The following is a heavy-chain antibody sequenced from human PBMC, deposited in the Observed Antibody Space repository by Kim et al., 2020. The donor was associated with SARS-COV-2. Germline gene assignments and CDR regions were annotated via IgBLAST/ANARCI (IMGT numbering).Heavy chain of an antibody. CDR3: ARDIFVLMVYAHGLDV. V-gene: IGHV3-30-3*01. CDR1: GFTFSSYA. CDR2: ISYDGSNK. Sequence: GGSLRLSCAASGFTFSSYAMHWVRQAPGKGLEWVAVISYDGSNKYYADSVKGRFTISRDNSKNTLYLQMNILRAEDTAMYYCARDIFVLMVYAHGLDVWGPGTTVTVSS. D-gene: IGHD2-8*01. J-gene: IGHJ6*02.